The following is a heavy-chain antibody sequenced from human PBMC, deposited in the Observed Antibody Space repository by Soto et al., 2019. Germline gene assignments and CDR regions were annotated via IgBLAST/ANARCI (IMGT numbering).Heavy chain of an antibody. Sequence: PGESLKISCKGSGYSFTSYWISWVRQMPGKGLEWMGRIDPSDSYTNYSPSFQGHVTISADKSISTAYLQWSSLKASDTAMYYCARKGVVPAAILGYYYGMDVWGQGTTVTVSS. CDR3: ARKGVVPAAILGYYYGMDV. CDR1: GYSFTSYW. D-gene: IGHD2-2*02. J-gene: IGHJ6*02. CDR2: IDPSDSYT. V-gene: IGHV5-10-1*01.